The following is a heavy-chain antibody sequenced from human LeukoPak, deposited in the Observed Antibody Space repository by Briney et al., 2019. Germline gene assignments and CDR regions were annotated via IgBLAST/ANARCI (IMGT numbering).Heavy chain of an antibody. CDR2: ISSYSTYI. D-gene: IGHD3-22*01. V-gene: IGHV3-21*01. CDR3: ARDSFAGYDSSGYSSYDY. Sequence: GPLSLCCAASGFAFIYYSMNGVRQDTGKGLEWVSFISSYSTYIYYADSLKGRFTISRDNAKNSLYLQMNSLRAEDTAVYYCARDSFAGYDSSGYSSYDYWGQGTLVTVSS. CDR1: GFAFIYYS. J-gene: IGHJ4*02.